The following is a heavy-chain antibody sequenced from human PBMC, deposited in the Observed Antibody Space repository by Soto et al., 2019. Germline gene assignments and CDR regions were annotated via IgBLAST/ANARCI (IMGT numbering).Heavy chain of an antibody. Sequence: GESLKISCKGSGYSFTSYWIGWVRQMPGKGLEWMGIIYPVDSDTRYSPSFQGLVTISADKSISTAYLQWSSPKASDTAMYYCARHGYCNGGSCYSSYYYGMDVWGQGTTVTVSS. CDR3: ARHGYCNGGSCYSSYYYGMDV. D-gene: IGHD2-15*01. CDR2: IYPVDSDT. J-gene: IGHJ6*02. V-gene: IGHV5-51*01. CDR1: GYSFTSYW.